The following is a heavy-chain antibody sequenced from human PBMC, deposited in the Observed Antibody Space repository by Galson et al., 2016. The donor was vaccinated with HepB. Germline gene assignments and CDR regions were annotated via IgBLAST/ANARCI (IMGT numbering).Heavy chain of an antibody. CDR3: ARDRRGGSNTLDY. J-gene: IGHJ4*02. D-gene: IGHD1-26*01. CDR1: GFIFNSHA. Sequence: SLRLSCAASGFIFNSHAMNWVRQAPGKGLEWVAVISYDGSNEYYADSVKGRFTISRDNSKNTLYLHMNSLRAEDTAVYYCARDRRGGSNTLDYWGQVTLVTVAS. V-gene: IGHV3-30-3*01. CDR2: ISYDGSNE.